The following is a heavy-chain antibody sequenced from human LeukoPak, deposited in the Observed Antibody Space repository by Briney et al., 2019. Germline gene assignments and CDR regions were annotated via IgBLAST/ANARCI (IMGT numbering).Heavy chain of an antibody. Sequence: SVKVSCKASGGTFSSYAISWVRQAPGQGLEWMGGIIPIFGTANYAQKFQGRVTITADESTSTAYMELSSLRSEDTAVYYCARNLSSTRVGVPAAPYYYGMDVWGKGTAVTVSS. V-gene: IGHV1-69*01. CDR1: GGTFSSYA. J-gene: IGHJ6*04. D-gene: IGHD2-2*01. CDR2: IIPIFGTA. CDR3: ARNLSSTRVGVPAAPYYYGMDV.